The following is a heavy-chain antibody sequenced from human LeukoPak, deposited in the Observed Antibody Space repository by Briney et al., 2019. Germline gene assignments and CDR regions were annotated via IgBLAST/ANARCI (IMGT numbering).Heavy chain of an antibody. J-gene: IGHJ3*02. CDR3: ATREEIVVVPAAMWGAFDI. D-gene: IGHD2-2*01. V-gene: IGHV4-39*07. CDR2: LYYSGST. Sequence: PSETLSLTCTVSGGSISSSSYYWGWIRQPPGKGLEWIGSLYYSGSTYYNPSLKSRVTISVDTSKNQSSLKLSSVTAADTAVYYCATREEIVVVPAAMWGAFDIWGQGTMVTVSS. CDR1: GGSISSSSYY.